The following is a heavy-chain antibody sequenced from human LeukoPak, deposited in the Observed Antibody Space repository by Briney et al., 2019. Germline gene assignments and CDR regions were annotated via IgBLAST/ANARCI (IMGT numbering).Heavy chain of an antibody. Sequence: PSETLSLTRAVYGGSFSGYYWSWIRQPPGKGLEWIGEINHSGSTNYNPSLKSRVTMSVDTSKNQFSLKLSSVTAADTAVYYCARDFNDYVWGSYRENWFDPWGQGTLVTVSS. V-gene: IGHV4-34*01. J-gene: IGHJ5*02. CDR1: GGSFSGYY. D-gene: IGHD3-16*02. CDR3: ARDFNDYVWGSYRENWFDP. CDR2: INHSGST.